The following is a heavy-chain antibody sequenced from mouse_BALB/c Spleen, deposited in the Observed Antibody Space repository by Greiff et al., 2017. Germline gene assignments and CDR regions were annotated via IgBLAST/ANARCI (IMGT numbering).Heavy chain of an antibody. V-gene: IGHV5-17*02. CDR2: ISSGSSTI. CDR3: AREGLRRAMDY. Sequence: DVKLVESGGGLVQPGGSRKLSCAASGFTFSSFGMHWVRQAPEKGLEWVAYISSGSSTIYYADTVKGRFTISRDNPKNTLFLQMTSLRSEDTAMYYCAREGLRRAMDYWGQGTSVTVSS. D-gene: IGHD2-4*01. CDR1: GFTFSSFG. J-gene: IGHJ4*01.